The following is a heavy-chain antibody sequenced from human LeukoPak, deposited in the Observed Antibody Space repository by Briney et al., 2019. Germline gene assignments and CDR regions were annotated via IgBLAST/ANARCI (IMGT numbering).Heavy chain of an antibody. Sequence: SETLSLTCTVSGGSISSYYWSWIRQPPGKGLEWIGEINHSGSTNYNPSLKSRVTISVDTSKNQFSLKLSSVTAADTAVYYCARRPLRNYYGSGSYYNGGNFDYWGQGTLVTVSS. CDR1: GGSISSYY. V-gene: IGHV4-34*01. D-gene: IGHD3-10*01. CDR2: INHSGST. J-gene: IGHJ4*02. CDR3: ARRPLRNYYGSGSYYNGGNFDY.